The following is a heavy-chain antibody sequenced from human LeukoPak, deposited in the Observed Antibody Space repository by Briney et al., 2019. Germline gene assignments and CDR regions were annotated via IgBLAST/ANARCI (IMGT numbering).Heavy chain of an antibody. Sequence: ASVKVSCKASGYTFTSYGISWVRQAPGQGLEWMGWISAYNGNTNYAQKLQGRVTMTTDTSTSTAYMELRSLRSDVTAVYYCAVRIPAATTLDYWGQGTLVTVSS. V-gene: IGHV1-18*01. CDR2: ISAYNGNT. CDR1: GYTFTSYG. J-gene: IGHJ4*02. D-gene: IGHD2-2*01. CDR3: AVRIPAATTLDY.